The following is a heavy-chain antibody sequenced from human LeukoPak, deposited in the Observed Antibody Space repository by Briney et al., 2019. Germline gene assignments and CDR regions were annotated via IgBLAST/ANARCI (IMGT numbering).Heavy chain of an antibody. CDR2: ISAYNGNT. CDR3: ARDIYGDYGVYFDY. D-gene: IGHD4-17*01. Sequence: ASVKVSCKASGYTFTSYGISWVRQAPGQGLEWMGWISAYNGNTNYAQKLQGRVTMTTDTSTSTAYMELSSLRSEDTAVYYCARDIYGDYGVYFDYWGQGTLVTVSS. V-gene: IGHV1-18*01. J-gene: IGHJ4*02. CDR1: GYTFTSYG.